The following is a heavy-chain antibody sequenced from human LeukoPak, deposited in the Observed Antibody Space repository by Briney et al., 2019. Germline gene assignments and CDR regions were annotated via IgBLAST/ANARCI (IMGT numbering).Heavy chain of an antibody. D-gene: IGHD3-16*01. CDR1: GGSISSYY. Sequence: PSETLSLTCTVSGGSISSYYWSWIRQPPGQGLEWIGYIYYSGSTNYNPSLKSRVTISVDTSKNQFSLKLSSVTAADTAVYYCARVWYGKTDYWGQGTLVTVSS. J-gene: IGHJ4*02. CDR3: ARVWYGKTDY. V-gene: IGHV4-59*08. CDR2: IYYSGST.